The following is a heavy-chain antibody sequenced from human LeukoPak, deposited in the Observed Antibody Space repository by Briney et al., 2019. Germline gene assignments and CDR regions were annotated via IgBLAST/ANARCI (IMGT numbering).Heavy chain of an antibody. J-gene: IGHJ4*02. Sequence: GGSLRLSCAASGFTFDDYGMSWVRQAPGKGLEWVSGINWNGGSTDYADSVKGRFTISRDNAKNSLYLQMNSLRAEDTALYYCARALTYCSSTSCGPGYFDYWGQGTPVTVSS. CDR3: ARALTYCSSTSCGPGYFDY. V-gene: IGHV3-20*04. CDR1: GFTFDDYG. D-gene: IGHD2-2*01. CDR2: INWNGGST.